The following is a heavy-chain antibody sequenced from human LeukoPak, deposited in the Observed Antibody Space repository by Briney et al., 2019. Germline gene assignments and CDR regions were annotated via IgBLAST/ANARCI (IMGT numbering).Heavy chain of an antibody. V-gene: IGHV1-2*02. CDR1: GDTFNGYY. CDR3: ARAIYGYSSSWGDYYYMDV. Sequence: ASVKVSCKASGDTFNGYYIHWVRQAPGQGLEWLGWMNPKGGGTHYAQNFQGRVTMTRDTSITTAYMEVRRLRFDDTAVYYCARAIYGYSSSWGDYYYMDVWGKGTTVTISS. J-gene: IGHJ6*03. D-gene: IGHD6-13*01. CDR2: MNPKGGGT.